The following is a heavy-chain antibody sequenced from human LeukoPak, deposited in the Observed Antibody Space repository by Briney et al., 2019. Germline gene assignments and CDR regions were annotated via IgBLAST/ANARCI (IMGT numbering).Heavy chain of an antibody. Sequence: SETLSLTCTVSGGSISNHYCSWIRQPAGKGLEWIGRIYSSGTTDYNPSLKSRVVMSVDTSKNQVSLKLSAVTAVDTAVYYCARVYCSGGNCYHFDYWGQGTLVTVSS. CDR3: ARVYCSGGNCYHFDY. D-gene: IGHD2-15*01. J-gene: IGHJ4*02. CDR2: IYSSGTT. CDR1: GGSISNHY. V-gene: IGHV4-4*07.